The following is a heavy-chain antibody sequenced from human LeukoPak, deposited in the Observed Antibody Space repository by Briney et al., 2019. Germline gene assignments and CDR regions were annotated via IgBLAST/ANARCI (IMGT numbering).Heavy chain of an antibody. CDR2: IKQDGSEK. CDR1: GFSLSSYW. D-gene: IGHD3-3*01. Sequence: GGSLRLSCAASGFSLSSYWMTWVRQAPGKGLEWVANIKQDGSEKNYVDSVKGRFTISRDNAKNSLYLQTNSLRAEDTALYYCGRAYDFSRYWGQGTLVTVSS. V-gene: IGHV3-7*01. J-gene: IGHJ4*02. CDR3: GRAYDFSRY.